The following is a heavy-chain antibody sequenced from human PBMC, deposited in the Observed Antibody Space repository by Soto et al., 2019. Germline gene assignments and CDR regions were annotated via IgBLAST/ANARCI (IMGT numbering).Heavy chain of an antibody. CDR2: IYYSGST. CDR3: ARTDYYYDISGYAPDAFDI. V-gene: IGHV4-59*13. D-gene: IGHD3-22*01. Sequence: SETLSLTCTASGGSISSYYWSWIRQPPGKGLEWIGYIYYSGSTNYNPSLKSRVTISVDTSKNQFSLKLSSVTAADTAVYYFARTDYYYDISGYAPDAFDIWGRGTMVT. J-gene: IGHJ3*02. CDR1: GGSISSYY.